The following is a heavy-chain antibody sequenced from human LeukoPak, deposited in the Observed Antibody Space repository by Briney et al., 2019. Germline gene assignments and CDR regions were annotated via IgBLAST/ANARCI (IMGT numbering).Heavy chain of an antibody. CDR2: IYPGDSDT. CDR1: GYSFTTYW. J-gene: IGHJ4*02. V-gene: IGHV5-51*01. Sequence: GESLKISCMAPGYSFTTYWIGWVRQMPGTGLEWMGIIYPGDSDTRYSPSFQGQVTISADKSISTAYLQWSSLKASDTAKYYCAASIGAAAGTLDYWGQGTLVTVSS. D-gene: IGHD6-13*01. CDR3: AASIGAAAGTLDY.